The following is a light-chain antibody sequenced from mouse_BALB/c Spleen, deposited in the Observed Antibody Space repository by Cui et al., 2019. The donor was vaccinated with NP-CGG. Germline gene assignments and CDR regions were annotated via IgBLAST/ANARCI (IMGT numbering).Light chain of an antibody. V-gene: IGLV1*01. J-gene: IGLJ1*01. Sequence: QAVLNQESAPTTSPGETVTFTCRSSTGAVTTRNYANWVQEKPDHLFTGLIGGTNNRAPGVPARFSGSLIGDKAALTITGAQTEDEAIYFCALWYTNHWVFGGGTKLTVL. CDR2: GTN. CDR1: TGAVTTRNY. CDR3: ALWYTNHWV.